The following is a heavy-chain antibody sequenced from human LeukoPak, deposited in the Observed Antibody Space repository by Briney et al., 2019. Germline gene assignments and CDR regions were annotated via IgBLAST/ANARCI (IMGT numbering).Heavy chain of an antibody. D-gene: IGHD3-9*01. V-gene: IGHV3-20*04. Sequence: PGGSLRLSCAASGFTFDDYGMSWVRQAPGKGLEWVSGINWNGGSTGYADSVKGGFTISRDNAKNSLYLQMNSLRAEDTALYYCARADILTGYYTSLPDYWGQGTLVTVSS. CDR3: ARADILTGYYTSLPDY. J-gene: IGHJ4*02. CDR1: GFTFDDYG. CDR2: INWNGGST.